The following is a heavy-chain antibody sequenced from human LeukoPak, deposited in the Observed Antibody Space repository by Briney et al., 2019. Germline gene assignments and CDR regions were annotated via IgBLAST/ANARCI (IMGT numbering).Heavy chain of an antibody. J-gene: IGHJ3*02. CDR3: ARDRTLWAVAGTDPQGAFDI. D-gene: IGHD6-19*01. CDR2: IIPILGTA. CDR1: GGTFSSYA. V-gene: IGHV1-69*11. Sequence: GSSVKVSCKASGGTFSSYAISWVRQAPGQGLEWMGRIIPILGTANYAQKFQGRVTITTDESTSTAYMELSSLRSEDTAVYYCARDRTLWAVAGTDPQGAFDIWGQGTMVTVSS.